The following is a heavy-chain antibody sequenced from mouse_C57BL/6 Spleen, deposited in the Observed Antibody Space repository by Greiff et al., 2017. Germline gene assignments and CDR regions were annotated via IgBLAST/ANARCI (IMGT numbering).Heavy chain of an antibody. V-gene: IGHV1-80*01. CDR3: ARGDYGSSYDY. Sequence: QVPLQQSGAELVKPGASVKISCKASGYAFSSYWMNWVKQRPGKGLERIGQIYPGAGDTNYNGKFKGKATLTADKSSSTAYMQRSSLTSEDSAVYFCARGDYGSSYDYWGQGTTLTVSS. CDR1: GYAFSSYW. J-gene: IGHJ2*01. D-gene: IGHD1-1*01. CDR2: IYPGAGDT.